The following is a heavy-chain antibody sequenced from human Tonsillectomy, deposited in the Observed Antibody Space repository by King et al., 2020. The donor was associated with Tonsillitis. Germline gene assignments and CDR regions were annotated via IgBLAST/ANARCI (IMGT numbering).Heavy chain of an antibody. CDR2: IYYRGNT. J-gene: IGHJ5*02. Sequence: VQLQESGPGLVKPSQTLSLTCSVSGGSISDGGSYWSWIRQPPGKGLEWIGYIYYRGNTYYNASFESRVGISIDTSKNQVSLNMTSVTAADTAVYFCARGKPLPFQKWFDPWGQGTLVTVSS. CDR3: ARGKPLPFQKWFDP. CDR1: GGSISDGGSY. V-gene: IGHV4-31*03. D-gene: IGHD1-14*01.